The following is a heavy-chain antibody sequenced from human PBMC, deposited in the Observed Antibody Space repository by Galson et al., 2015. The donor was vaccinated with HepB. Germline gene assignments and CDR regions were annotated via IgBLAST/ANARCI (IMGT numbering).Heavy chain of an antibody. CDR2: ISYDGSNK. V-gene: IGHV3-30-3*01. D-gene: IGHD2-15*01. CDR3: ARDGGVQLEVNYYFDY. J-gene: IGHJ4*02. Sequence: SLRLSCAASGFTFSSYAMHWVRQAPGKGLEWVAVISYDGSNKYYADSVKGRFTISRDNSKNTLYLQMNSLRAEDTAVYYCARDGGVQLEVNYYFDYWGQGTLVTVSS. CDR1: GFTFSSYA.